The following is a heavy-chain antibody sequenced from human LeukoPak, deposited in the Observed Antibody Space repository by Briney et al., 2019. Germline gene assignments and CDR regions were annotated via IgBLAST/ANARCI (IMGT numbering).Heavy chain of an antibody. J-gene: IGHJ4*02. CDR3: AKDPYYDILTGYSPLDY. CDR1: EFTFSSYG. CDR2: LSGSGGST. V-gene: IGHV3-23*01. D-gene: IGHD3-9*01. Sequence: GGSLRLSCAASEFTFSSYGMSWVRQAPGKGLEWVSALSGSGGSTYYADSVKGRFTISRDNSKNTLYLQMNSLRAEDTAVYYCAKDPYYDILTGYSPLDYWGQGTLVTVSS.